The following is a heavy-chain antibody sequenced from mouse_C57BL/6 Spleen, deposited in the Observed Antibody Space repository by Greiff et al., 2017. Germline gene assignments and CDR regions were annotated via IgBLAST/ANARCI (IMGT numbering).Heavy chain of an antibody. D-gene: IGHD1-1*01. CDR2: IYPRSGNT. V-gene: IGHV1-81*01. CDR1: GYTFTSYG. Sequence: VHLVESGAELARPGASVKLSCKASGYTFTSYGISWVKQRTGQGLEWIGEIYPRSGNTYYNEKFKGKATLTADKSSSTAYMELRSLTSEDSAVYVCARLRITTVEGFAYWGQGTLVTVSA. J-gene: IGHJ3*01. CDR3: ARLRITTVEGFAY.